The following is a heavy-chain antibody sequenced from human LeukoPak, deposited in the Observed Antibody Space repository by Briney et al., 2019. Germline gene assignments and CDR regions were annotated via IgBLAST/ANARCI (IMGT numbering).Heavy chain of an antibody. D-gene: IGHD3-22*01. Sequence: PGGSLRLSCAASGFTFSSYSMNWVRQAPGKGLEWVSSISSSSSYIYYADSVKGRFTISRDNAKNSLYLQMNSLRAEDTAVYYCVPITYYYDSSGYLGYWGQGTLVTVSS. CDR1: GFTFSSYS. CDR3: VPITYYYDSSGYLGY. V-gene: IGHV3-21*01. J-gene: IGHJ4*02. CDR2: ISSSSSYI.